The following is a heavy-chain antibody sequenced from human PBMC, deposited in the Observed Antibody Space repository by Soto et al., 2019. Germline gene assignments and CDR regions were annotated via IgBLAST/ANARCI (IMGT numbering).Heavy chain of an antibody. CDR1: GGSISSYY. J-gene: IGHJ4*02. Sequence: SETLSLTCTVSGGSISSYYWSWIRQPPGKGLEWIGYIYYSGSTNYNPSLKSRVTISVDTSKNQFSLKLSSVTAADTAVYYCAISKDIAVVFYWGQGTLVTVSS. CDR3: AISKDIAVVFY. D-gene: IGHD6-19*01. V-gene: IGHV4-59*08. CDR2: IYYSGST.